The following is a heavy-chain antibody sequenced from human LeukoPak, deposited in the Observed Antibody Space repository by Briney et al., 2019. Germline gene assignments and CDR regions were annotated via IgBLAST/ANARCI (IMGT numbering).Heavy chain of an antibody. V-gene: IGHV1-2*02. J-gene: IGHJ3*02. Sequence: ASVKVSCKASGYTFTGYYMHWVRQAPGQGLEWMGWINPNSGGTNYAQKFQGRVTMTRDTSISTAYMELSRLRSDDTAVYYCAREGVDIVVVPAAHDDFDIWGQGTMVTVSS. CDR2: INPNSGGT. CDR3: AREGVDIVVVPAAHDDFDI. D-gene: IGHD2-2*01. CDR1: GYTFTGYY.